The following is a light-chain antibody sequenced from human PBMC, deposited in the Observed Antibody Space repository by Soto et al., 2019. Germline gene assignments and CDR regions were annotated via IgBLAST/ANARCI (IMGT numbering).Light chain of an antibody. CDR1: QTISSW. V-gene: IGKV1-5*03. CDR2: KAS. CDR3: QQYNDYWT. Sequence: TQSPGTLSGSVGDRVTITCRASQTISSWLAWYQQKPGKAPKLLIYKASTLKSGVPSRFSGSGSGTEFTLTISSLQPDDFATYYCQQYNDYWTFGQGTKVDIK. J-gene: IGKJ1*01.